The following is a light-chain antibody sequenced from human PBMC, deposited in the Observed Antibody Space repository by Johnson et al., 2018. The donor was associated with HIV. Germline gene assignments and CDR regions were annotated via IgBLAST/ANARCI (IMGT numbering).Light chain of an antibody. V-gene: IGLV1-51*01. CDR3: GTWDTSLTAGGV. J-gene: IGLJ1*01. CDR2: DNH. Sequence: QSVLTQPPSVSAAPGQKVTISCSGSSSNIGKNYVSWYQQLPGTAPKLLIFDNHKRPSGIPDRFSGSKSGTSATLGITALQTGDEADYYCGTWDTSLTAGGVFGTGTKVTVL. CDR1: SSNIGKNY.